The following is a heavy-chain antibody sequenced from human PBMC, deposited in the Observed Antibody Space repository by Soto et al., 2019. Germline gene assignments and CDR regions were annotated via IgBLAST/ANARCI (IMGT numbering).Heavy chain of an antibody. Sequence: EASVKVSCKASGGTFSSYTISWVRQAPGQGLVWMGRIIPILGIANYAEKFQGRVTITADKSTSTAYMELSSLRSEDTALYYCTRSRGLSTVTTYYFDYWGQGTLVTVSS. J-gene: IGHJ4*02. CDR3: TRSRGLSTVTTYYFDY. D-gene: IGHD4-17*01. V-gene: IGHV1-69*02. CDR1: GGTFSSYT. CDR2: IIPILGIA.